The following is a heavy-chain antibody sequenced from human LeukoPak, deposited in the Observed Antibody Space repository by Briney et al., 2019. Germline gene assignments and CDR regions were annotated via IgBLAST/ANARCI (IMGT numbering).Heavy chain of an antibody. CDR1: GFTFSNAW. Sequence: GGSLRLSCAGSGFTFSNAWMSWVRQAPGKGLEWVGRIKSKANGGTTDYAAPVKGRFTISRDDSKNTVYLQMNSLKTEDTAVYYCATGIYFDFWGQGTLVTVSS. V-gene: IGHV3-15*01. CDR3: ATGIYFDF. CDR2: IKSKANGGTT. J-gene: IGHJ4*02.